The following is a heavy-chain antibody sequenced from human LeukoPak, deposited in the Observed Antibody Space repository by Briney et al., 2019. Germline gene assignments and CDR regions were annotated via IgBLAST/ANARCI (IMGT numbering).Heavy chain of an antibody. Sequence: GGSLRLSCAASGLFFSTNWMSWVCQAPGKGLEWVATIKPDGRGKYYVDSVKGRFTMSRDNGKNSVYLQMNSLRAEDTAVYYCASWEASTNYWGQGTLVTVSS. V-gene: IGHV3-7*01. J-gene: IGHJ4*02. CDR3: ASWEASTNY. CDR1: GLFFSTNW. CDR2: IKPDGRGK. D-gene: IGHD1-26*01.